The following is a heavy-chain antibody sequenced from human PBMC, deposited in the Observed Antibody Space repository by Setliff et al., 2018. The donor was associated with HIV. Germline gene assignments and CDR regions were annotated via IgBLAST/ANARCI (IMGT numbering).Heavy chain of an antibody. CDR2: IDIGGTTI. CDR1: GLSLSSYS. D-gene: IGHD6-19*01. Sequence: SLRLSCVASGLSLSSYSMNWVRQAPGKGLEWVSSIDIGGTTIYYTDSVKGRFTISRDNAKNSLYLQLNSLRAEDTAVYYCARDPGSGWYVNRYLDYWGQGTLVTVSS. J-gene: IGHJ4*02. CDR3: ARDPGSGWYVNRYLDY. V-gene: IGHV3-21*01.